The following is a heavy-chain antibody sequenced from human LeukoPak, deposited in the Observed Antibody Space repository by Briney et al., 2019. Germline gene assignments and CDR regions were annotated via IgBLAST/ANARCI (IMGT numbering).Heavy chain of an antibody. J-gene: IGHJ6*02. CDR3: ARHGHYYYGMDV. CDR2: MNPNSGNT. V-gene: IGHV1-8*01. Sequence: ASVKVSCKASGYTFTSYDFNWVRQATGQGLEWMGWMNPNSGNTGYAQKFQGRVTMTRNTSISTAYMELSSLRSEDTAVYYCARHGHYYYGMDVWGQGTTVTVSS. D-gene: IGHD4-17*01. CDR1: GYTFTSYD.